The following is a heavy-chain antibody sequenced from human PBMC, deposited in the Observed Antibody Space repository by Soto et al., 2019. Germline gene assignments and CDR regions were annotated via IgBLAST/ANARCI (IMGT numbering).Heavy chain of an antibody. D-gene: IGHD5-12*01. CDR2: IYSGGTT. CDR3: ATRTITFPH. V-gene: IGHV3-66*01. J-gene: IGHJ4*02. Sequence: EVHLVESGGGLVQPGGSLRLSCAASRFAVSDNYMSWVRQAPGKGLEFVSLIYSGGTTSYADSVKGRFTISRDNSKNTLYLQMNNLRAEDTAVYYCATRTITFPHWGQGTLVTVSS. CDR1: RFAVSDNY.